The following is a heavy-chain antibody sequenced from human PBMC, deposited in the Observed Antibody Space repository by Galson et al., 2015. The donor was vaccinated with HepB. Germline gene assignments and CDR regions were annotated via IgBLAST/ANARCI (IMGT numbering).Heavy chain of an antibody. J-gene: IGHJ3*02. CDR3: ARPTHDYGDPDAFDI. CDR1: GGTFSSYA. CDR2: IIPIFGTA. V-gene: IGHV1-69*13. Sequence: SVKVSCKASGGTFSSYAISWVRQAPGQGLEWMGGIIPIFGTANYAQKFQGRVTITADESTSTAYMELSSLRSEDTAVYYCARPTHDYGDPDAFDIWGQGTMVTVSS. D-gene: IGHD4-17*01.